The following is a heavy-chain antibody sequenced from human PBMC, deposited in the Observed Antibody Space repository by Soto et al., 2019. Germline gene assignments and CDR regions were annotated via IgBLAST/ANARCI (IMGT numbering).Heavy chain of an antibody. CDR1: GGSFSGYY. D-gene: IGHD3-9*01. V-gene: IGHV4-34*01. Sequence: PSETLSLTCAVYGGSFSGYYWSWIRQPPGKGLEWIGEINHSGSTNYNPSLKSRVTISVDTSKNQFSLKLSSVTAADTAVYYCARTGEIRYSHQGFDYWGQGTLVTVSS. CDR3: ARTGEIRYSHQGFDY. CDR2: INHSGST. J-gene: IGHJ4*02.